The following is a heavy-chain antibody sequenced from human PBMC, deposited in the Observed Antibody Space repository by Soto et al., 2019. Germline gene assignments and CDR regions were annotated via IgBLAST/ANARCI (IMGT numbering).Heavy chain of an antibody. CDR2: TYYRFKWHS. CDR1: GDSVPSNNAA. Sequence: SQTLSLTCSISGDSVPSNNAAWHWIRQSPSRGLEWLGRTYYRFKWHSGYAVSVRSRISISTDTSKNRFSLQLNSVTPDDTAVYYCARSGPGGYIDYWGRGTLVTVSS. CDR3: ARSGPGGYIDY. V-gene: IGHV6-1*01. J-gene: IGHJ4*02. D-gene: IGHD3-22*01.